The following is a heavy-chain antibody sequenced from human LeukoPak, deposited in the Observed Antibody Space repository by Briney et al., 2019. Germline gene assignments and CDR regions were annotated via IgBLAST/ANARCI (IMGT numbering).Heavy chain of an antibody. CDR3: ARDYPFTVATDNDYYYYGMDV. V-gene: IGHV1-18*01. J-gene: IGHJ6*02. Sequence: ASVKVSCKASGYTFTSYGISWVRQAPGQGLEWMGWISAYNGNTNYAQKLQGRVTMTTDTSTSTAYMELRSLRSDDTAVYYCARDYPFTVATDNDYYYYGMDVWGQGTTVTVSS. D-gene: IGHD4-23*01. CDR1: GYTFTSYG. CDR2: ISAYNGNT.